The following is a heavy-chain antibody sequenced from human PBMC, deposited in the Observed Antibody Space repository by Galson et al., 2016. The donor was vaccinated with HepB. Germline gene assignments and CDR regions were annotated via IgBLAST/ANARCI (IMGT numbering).Heavy chain of an antibody. CDR2: TYFSGST. Sequence: SETLSLTCIVSGGSINSSGYYWGWIRQPPGKGLEWIGSTYFSGSTHYNPSLKSRVTISVDTSENQFSLKVRSVTAADTTVYYCAREGRWGSSWFLYWGQGTLVTVSS. V-gene: IGHV4-39*02. CDR3: AREGRWGSSWFLY. J-gene: IGHJ4*02. CDR1: GGSINSSGYY. D-gene: IGHD6-13*01.